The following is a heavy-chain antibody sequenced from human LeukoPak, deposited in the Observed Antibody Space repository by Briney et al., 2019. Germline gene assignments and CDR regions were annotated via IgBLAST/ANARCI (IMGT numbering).Heavy chain of an antibody. Sequence: GESLQISCKGSGYSFTSYWIGWVRQLPGKGLEWMGIIYPGDSDTKYSPSFQGQVTISADKSISTAYLQWSSLKASDTAMYYCARRVGSWYKNWFDPWGQGTLVTVSS. V-gene: IGHV5-51*01. CDR3: ARRVGSWYKNWFDP. J-gene: IGHJ5*02. CDR1: GYSFTSYW. CDR2: IYPGDSDT. D-gene: IGHD6-13*01.